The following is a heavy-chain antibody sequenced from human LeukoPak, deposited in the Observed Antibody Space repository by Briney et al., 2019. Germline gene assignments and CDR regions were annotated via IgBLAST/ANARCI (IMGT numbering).Heavy chain of an antibody. CDR3: ARVWGPWGSSTSPFDY. Sequence: SETLSLTCAVYGGSFSGYYWSWIRQPPGKGLEWIGYIYYSGSTYYNPSLKSRVTISVDTSKNQFSLKLSSVTAADTAVYYCARVWGPWGSSTSPFDYWGQGTLVTVSS. D-gene: IGHD2-2*01. CDR1: GGSFSGYY. CDR2: IYYSGST. V-gene: IGHV4-30-4*08. J-gene: IGHJ4*02.